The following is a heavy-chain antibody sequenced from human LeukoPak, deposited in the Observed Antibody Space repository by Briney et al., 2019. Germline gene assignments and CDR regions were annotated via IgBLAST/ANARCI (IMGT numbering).Heavy chain of an antibody. D-gene: IGHD1-26*01. CDR3: AREGGSYPVIYFDY. Sequence: KASETLSLTCTVSGGSIGSGGYYWSWIRQPPGKGLEWIGYIYHSGSTYYNPSLKSRDTISVDTSKNQFSLKLSSVTAADTAVYYCAREGGSYPVIYFDYWGQGTLVTVSS. CDR1: GGSIGSGGYY. J-gene: IGHJ4*02. V-gene: IGHV4-30-2*01. CDR2: IYHSGST.